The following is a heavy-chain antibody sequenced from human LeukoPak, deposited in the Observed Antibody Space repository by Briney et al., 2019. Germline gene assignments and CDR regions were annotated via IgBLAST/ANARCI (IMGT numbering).Heavy chain of an antibody. Sequence: ASVKVSCKASGYTFTSYDINWVRQATGQGLEWMGWMNPNSGNTGYAQKFQGRVTITRNTSISTAYMELSSLRSEDTAVYYCARGILRFLELLRTELDYWGQGTLVTVSS. CDR3: ARGILRFLELLRTELDY. CDR1: GYTFTSYD. J-gene: IGHJ4*02. CDR2: MNPNSGNT. V-gene: IGHV1-8*03. D-gene: IGHD3-3*01.